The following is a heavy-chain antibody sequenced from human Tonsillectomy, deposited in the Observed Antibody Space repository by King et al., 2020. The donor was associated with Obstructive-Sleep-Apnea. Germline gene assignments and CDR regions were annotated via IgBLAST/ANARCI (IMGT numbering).Heavy chain of an antibody. Sequence: VPLQESGPGLVKPSETLSLTCTVSGGSISSYYWSWIRQPPGKGLEWIGYIYYSGSTNYNPSLKSRVTISVDTSKNQFSLKLSSVTAADTAVYYCARGVCSGGSCYWGGWFDPWGQGTLVTVSS. V-gene: IGHV4-59*01. CDR2: IYYSGST. CDR1: GGSISSYY. J-gene: IGHJ5*02. D-gene: IGHD2-15*01. CDR3: ARGVCSGGSCYWGGWFDP.